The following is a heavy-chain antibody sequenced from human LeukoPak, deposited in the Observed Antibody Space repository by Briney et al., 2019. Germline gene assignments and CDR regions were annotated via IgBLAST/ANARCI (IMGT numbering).Heavy chain of an antibody. D-gene: IGHD1-1*01. J-gene: IGHJ4*02. V-gene: IGHV3-11*01. Sequence: GGALRLSCAASGFTFSDYYMSWIRQAPGNRLEGVSYISSSGSNMYYADSLEGRVTISKDNAKNSLYLQMNSLRAEDTAVYCCARGDLERHGGNFDYWGKGNLVTVSS. CDR2: ISSSGSNM. CDR3: ARGDLERHGGNFDY. CDR1: GFTFSDYY.